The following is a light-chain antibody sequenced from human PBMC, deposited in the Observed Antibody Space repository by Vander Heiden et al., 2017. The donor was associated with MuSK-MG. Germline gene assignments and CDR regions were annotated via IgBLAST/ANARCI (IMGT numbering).Light chain of an antibody. J-gene: IGKJ4*01. CDR2: DAS. CDR1: QSVSSY. V-gene: IGKV3-11*01. CDR3: QQRSNWPLT. Sequence: DIVWTQSPATLSLPPGERATLSCRSSQSVSSYLAWYQQKLGQAPRLLIYDASNRATGIPARFSGSGSGTDFTLTISSLEPEDFAVYYCQQRSNWPLTFGGGTKLEIK.